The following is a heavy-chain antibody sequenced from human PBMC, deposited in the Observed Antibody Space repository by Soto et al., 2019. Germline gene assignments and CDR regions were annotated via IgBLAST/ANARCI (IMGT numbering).Heavy chain of an antibody. Sequence: SVKVTCKASGYTFTGSYIHWVRQAHGQGFEWMGWIDPSSGGTDFAQKFQGRVTMTRDTSITTAYMELSSLRSDDTAVFYCARALYSGNDYRSPFDYWGQGTLVTVSS. J-gene: IGHJ4*02. CDR3: ARALYSGNDYRSPFDY. CDR2: IDPSSGGT. V-gene: IGHV1-2*02. CDR1: GYTFTGSY. D-gene: IGHD5-12*01.